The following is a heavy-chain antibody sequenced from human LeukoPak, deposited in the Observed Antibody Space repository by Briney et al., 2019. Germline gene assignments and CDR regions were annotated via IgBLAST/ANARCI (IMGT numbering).Heavy chain of an antibody. J-gene: IGHJ6*02. V-gene: IGHV4-34*01. CDR2: INYNGEIA. D-gene: IGHD1-14*01. CDR3: TRSGLTGMRKYPRADYYYYGMDV. Sequence: RPSETLSLTCDVPGGSFSGYLWSWLRQPPGKGLEWVGDINYNGEIANYNPSLKSRVTISVDTSRNQFSLRLTSVTAADTAVYYCTRSGLTGMRKYPRADYYYYGMDVWGQGTAVTVSS. CDR1: GGSFSGYL.